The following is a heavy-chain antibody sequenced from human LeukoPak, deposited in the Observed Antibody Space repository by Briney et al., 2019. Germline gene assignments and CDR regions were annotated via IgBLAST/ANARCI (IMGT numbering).Heavy chain of an antibody. V-gene: IGHV1-2*02. CDR1: GYTFTGYY. Sequence: GASVKVSCKASGYTFTGYYMHWVRQAPGQGLEWMGWINPNSGGTNYAQKFQGRVTMTRDTSICTAYMELSRLRSDDTAVYYCARDPYYGSGSSDYWGQGTLVTVSS. D-gene: IGHD3-10*01. CDR3: ARDPYYGSGSSDY. CDR2: INPNSGGT. J-gene: IGHJ4*02.